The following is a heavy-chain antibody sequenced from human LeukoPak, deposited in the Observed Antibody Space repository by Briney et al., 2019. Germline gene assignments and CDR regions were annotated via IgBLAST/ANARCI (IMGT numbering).Heavy chain of an antibody. CDR1: GFTFSSYA. D-gene: IGHD3-10*01. Sequence: GGSLRLSCADSGFTFSSYAMSWVRQAPGRGLEWGSAISAGGGTTYYADSVKGRFTISRDKSKNTLYLQMNSLRAEDTAVYYCAKGYYYGSGSFRWFDPWGQGTLVTVSS. CDR2: ISAGGGTT. CDR3: AKGYYYGSGSFRWFDP. J-gene: IGHJ5*02. V-gene: IGHV3-23*01.